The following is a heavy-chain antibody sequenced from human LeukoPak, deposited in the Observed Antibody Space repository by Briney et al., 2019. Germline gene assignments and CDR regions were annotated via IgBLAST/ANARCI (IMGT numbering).Heavy chain of an antibody. D-gene: IGHD2-2*01. V-gene: IGHV1-69*13. J-gene: IGHJ5*02. Sequence: SAKVSCKASGGTFSSYAISWVRQAPGRGLEWMGGIIPIFGTAHYAQNFQGRVTITADESTSTAYMERSSLRSEDTAVYYCARVPGPGDCSSTSCYKVSSLYWFDPWGQGTLVTVSS. CDR1: GGTFSSYA. CDR2: IIPIFGTA. CDR3: ARVPGPGDCSSTSCYKVSSLYWFDP.